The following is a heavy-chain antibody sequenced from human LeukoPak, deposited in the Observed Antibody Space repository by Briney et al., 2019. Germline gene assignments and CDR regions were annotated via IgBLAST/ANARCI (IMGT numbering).Heavy chain of an antibody. CDR1: GYTFTSYD. D-gene: IGHD4-11*01. Sequence: ASVKVSCKASGYTFTSYDINWVRQATGQGLEWMGWINPKSGSTGYAQKFQGRVTMTKDTSIGTAYMELSSLRSEDTAVYYCAREPVTQDYFDYWGQGTLVTVSS. V-gene: IGHV1-8*01. J-gene: IGHJ4*02. CDR3: AREPVTQDYFDY. CDR2: INPKSGST.